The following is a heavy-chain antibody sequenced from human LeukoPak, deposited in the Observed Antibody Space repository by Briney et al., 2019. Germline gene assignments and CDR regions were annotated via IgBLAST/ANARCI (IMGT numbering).Heavy chain of an antibody. Sequence: GGSLRLSCAASGFTFSSYTMNWVRQAPGKGLEWVAVISYDGSNKYYADSVKGRFTISRDNSKNTLYLQMNSLRAEDTAVYYCARDSGSSWYEYYFDYWGQGTLVTVSS. J-gene: IGHJ4*02. V-gene: IGHV3-30*04. CDR2: ISYDGSNK. D-gene: IGHD6-13*01. CDR1: GFTFSSYT. CDR3: ARDSGSSWYEYYFDY.